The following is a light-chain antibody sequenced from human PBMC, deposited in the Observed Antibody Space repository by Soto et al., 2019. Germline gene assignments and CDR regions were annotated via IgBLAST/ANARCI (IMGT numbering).Light chain of an antibody. J-gene: IGKJ3*01. Sequence: DIQMTQSPSSLSASVGDRVTITCQASQDISNYLNWYQEKPGKAHKLLIYDASNLETGVPSRFSGRESGTDFTFTISSLQPEDIAIYYCQRYDNRPPGTFWLGTKGDMK. V-gene: IGKV1-33*01. CDR3: QRYDNRPPGT. CDR2: DAS. CDR1: QDISNY.